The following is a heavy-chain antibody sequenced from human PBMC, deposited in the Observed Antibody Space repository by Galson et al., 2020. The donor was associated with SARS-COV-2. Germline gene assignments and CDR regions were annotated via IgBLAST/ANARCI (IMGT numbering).Heavy chain of an antibody. J-gene: IGHJ4*01. D-gene: IGHD1-1*01. V-gene: IGHV3-7*01. Sequence: GESLKISCAASGLTFTNYWMGWVRQAPGRGLEWVANIKQDGGERYYVDSVQGRFTISRDNPKNSLYLQMDTLRAEDTAVYYCVTASTGLDYWGRGTLVIVSS. CDR3: VTASTGLDY. CDR2: IKQDGGER. CDR1: GLTFTNYW.